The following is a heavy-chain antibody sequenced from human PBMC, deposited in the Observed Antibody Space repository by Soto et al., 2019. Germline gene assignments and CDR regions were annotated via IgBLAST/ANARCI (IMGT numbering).Heavy chain of an antibody. V-gene: IGHV3-23*01. CDR3: AKDPVSPMIGAPFDI. CDR2: ISGSGGST. CDR1: GFTFSSYV. D-gene: IGHD3-22*01. Sequence: PGGALRPSCAASGFTFSSYVMGWVRQAPRKGLEWVSAISGSGGSTYYADAVKGRFTIPRDNSKNTLYLQMNSLRAEDTAVYYCAKDPVSPMIGAPFDIWGQGTMVTVSS. J-gene: IGHJ3*02.